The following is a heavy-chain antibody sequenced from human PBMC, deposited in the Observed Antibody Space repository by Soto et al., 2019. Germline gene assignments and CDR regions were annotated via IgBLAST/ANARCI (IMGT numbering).Heavy chain of an antibody. D-gene: IGHD3-9*01. V-gene: IGHV1-3*01. CDR2: INPGNGDT. CDR1: GYTFSNYP. J-gene: IGHJ6*02. Sequence: ASVKVSCKASGYTFSNYPIHWVRQAPGQRLEWMGWINPGNGDTRFSQRFQGRVTITRDTSASTAYMELSSLRSEDTAVYYCARYDSPSYAMDVWGQGTTVTVSS. CDR3: ARYDSPSYAMDV.